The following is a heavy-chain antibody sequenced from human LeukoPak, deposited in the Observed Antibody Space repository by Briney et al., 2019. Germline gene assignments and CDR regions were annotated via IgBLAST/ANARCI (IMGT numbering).Heavy chain of an antibody. CDR3: ASLYYDNSGYFSWLDP. Sequence: GSSVTVSCKASGGTFGSHTISWVRQAPGQGLEWVGRVIPVLGMATHAQSFQGRVTITADKSTSTAYMELSSLRSEDTAVYYCASLYYDNSGYFSWLDPWGQGTLVTVSS. CDR1: GGTFGSHT. J-gene: IGHJ5*02. V-gene: IGHV1-69*02. D-gene: IGHD3-22*01. CDR2: VIPVLGMA.